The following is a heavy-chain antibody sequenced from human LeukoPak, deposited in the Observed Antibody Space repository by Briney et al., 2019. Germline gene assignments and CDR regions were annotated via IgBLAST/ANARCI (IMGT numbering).Heavy chain of an antibody. D-gene: IGHD3-10*01. Sequence: PGGSLRLSCAASGFTFSGYAMNWVRQAPGKGLEWVSTISGSGGTTYYTGSVEGRFTISRDNSKNTFSLLMISLTAEDTAVYYCAKASAVRGVIPTYYFDYWGQGILVTVSS. CDR3: AKASAVRGVIPTYYFDY. CDR1: GFTFSGYA. CDR2: ISGSGGTT. V-gene: IGHV3-23*01. J-gene: IGHJ4*02.